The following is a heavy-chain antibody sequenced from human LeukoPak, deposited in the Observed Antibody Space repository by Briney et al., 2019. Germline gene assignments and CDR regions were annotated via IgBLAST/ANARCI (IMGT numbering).Heavy chain of an antibody. CDR2: IYHSGST. Sequence: SETLFLTCAVSGYSISSGYYWGWIRQPPGKGLEWIGSIYHSGSTYYNPSLKSRVTISVDTSKNQFSLKLSSVTAADTAVYYCARHEHIVVVIAMIDYWGQGTLVTVSS. CDR3: ARHEHIVVVIAMIDY. V-gene: IGHV4-38-2*01. D-gene: IGHD2-21*01. J-gene: IGHJ4*02. CDR1: GYSISSGYY.